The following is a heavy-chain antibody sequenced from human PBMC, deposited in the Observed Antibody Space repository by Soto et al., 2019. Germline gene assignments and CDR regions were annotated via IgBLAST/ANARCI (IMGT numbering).Heavy chain of an antibody. CDR1: GFSLSTHTVG. Sequence: QITLKESGPTLVKPTQTLTLTCTSSGFSLSTHTVGVAWIRQPPGKALEWLALIYWDEDKRYSPALNSRLTITKDTSKSQVVLTMTTMDPVDTATYYCAHIVPFDHRGYNIEFWGQGILVTVSS. J-gene: IGHJ4*02. D-gene: IGHD3-22*01. V-gene: IGHV2-5*02. CDR3: AHIVPFDHRGYNIEF. CDR2: IYWDEDK.